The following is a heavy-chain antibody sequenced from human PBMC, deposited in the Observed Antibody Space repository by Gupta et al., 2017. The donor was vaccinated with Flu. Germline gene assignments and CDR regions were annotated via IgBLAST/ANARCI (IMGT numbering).Heavy chain of an antibody. CDR2: MNPNNGDT. CDR1: GYTFIGYY. Sequence: QVQLVQSGAEVKSPGASVKVSCKASGYTFIGYYMHWVRQAPGQGLECMGWMNPNNGDTYYAQKFQGRVAMTRDTSISTAYMELSGLRSDDTAVYYCARGSVVGGAAKESFTYWGLGILVTVSS. D-gene: IGHD2-15*01. J-gene: IGHJ4*02. V-gene: IGHV1-2*02. CDR3: ARGSVVGGAAKESFTY.